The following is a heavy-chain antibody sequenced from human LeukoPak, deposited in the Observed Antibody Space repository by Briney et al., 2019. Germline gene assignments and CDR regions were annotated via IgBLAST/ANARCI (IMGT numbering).Heavy chain of an antibody. D-gene: IGHD2-15*01. V-gene: IGHV1-18*01. CDR1: GYTFTSYG. CDR3: ASSSSYCSGGNCYYYYGMDF. CDR2: ISAYNGNK. J-gene: IGHJ6*02. Sequence: ASVKVSCKASGYTFTSYGISWVRQAPGQGLEWMGWISAYNGNKNYAQKFQGRVTMARDTSISTAYMELSRLRSDDTAVYYCASSSSYCSGGNCYYYYGMDFWGQGTTVTVSS.